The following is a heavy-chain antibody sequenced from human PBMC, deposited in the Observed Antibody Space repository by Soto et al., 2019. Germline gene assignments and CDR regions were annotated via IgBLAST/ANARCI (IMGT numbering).Heavy chain of an antibody. Sequence: PSETLSLTCTVSGGSISSSSYYWGWIRQPPGKGLEWIGSIYYSGSTYYNPSLKSRVTISVDTSKNQFSLKLSSVTAADTAVYYCARDALGITAMVIVGNWFDPWGQGTLVTVSS. J-gene: IGHJ5*02. CDR1: GGSISSSSYY. V-gene: IGHV4-39*02. CDR2: IYYSGST. CDR3: ARDALGITAMVIVGNWFDP. D-gene: IGHD5-18*01.